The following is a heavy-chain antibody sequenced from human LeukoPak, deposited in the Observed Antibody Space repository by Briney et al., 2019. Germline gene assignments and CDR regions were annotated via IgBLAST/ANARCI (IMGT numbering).Heavy chain of an antibody. Sequence: SETLSLTCTVSGGSISSYYWSWIRQPPGKGLEWIGYIYYSGSTNYNPSLKSRVTISVDTSKNQFSLKLSSVTAADTAVYYCARATYYYDSSGYKHAAFDIWGQGTMVTVSS. CDR1: GGSISSYY. CDR2: IYYSGST. J-gene: IGHJ3*02. V-gene: IGHV4-59*08. CDR3: ARATYYYDSSGYKHAAFDI. D-gene: IGHD3-22*01.